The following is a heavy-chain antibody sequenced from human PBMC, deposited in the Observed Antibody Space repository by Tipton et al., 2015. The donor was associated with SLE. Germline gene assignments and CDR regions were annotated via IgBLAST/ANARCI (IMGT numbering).Heavy chain of an antibody. Sequence: LRLSCAASGFTFSSYEMNWVRQAPGKGLEWIGEINHSGSTNYNPSLKSRVTISVDTSKNQFSLKLSSVTAADTAVYYCVRDRIAAVPGAFDIWGQGTMVTVSS. CDR2: INHSGST. V-gene: IGHV4-34*01. CDR1: GFTFSSYE. D-gene: IGHD6-13*01. CDR3: VRDRIAAVPGAFDI. J-gene: IGHJ3*02.